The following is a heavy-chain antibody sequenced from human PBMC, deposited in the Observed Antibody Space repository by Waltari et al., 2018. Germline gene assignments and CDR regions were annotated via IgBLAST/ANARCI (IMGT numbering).Heavy chain of an antibody. V-gene: IGHV4-59*01. J-gene: IGHJ4*02. Sequence: QVQLQESGPGLVKPSETLSLTCTVSGGSISTFFWSWIRQPPGKGLEWIGYIYYSGSSNYNPSLKSRVTISVDTSKNQFSLNLNSVTAADTAVYYCARASGLWASFDYWGQGTLATVSS. CDR3: ARASGLWASFDY. CDR1: GGSISTFF. CDR2: IYYSGSS. D-gene: IGHD3-16*01.